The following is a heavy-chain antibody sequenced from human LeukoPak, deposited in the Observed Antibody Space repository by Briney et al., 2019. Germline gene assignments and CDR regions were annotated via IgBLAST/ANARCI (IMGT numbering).Heavy chain of an antibody. CDR1: GFTFSSYA. Sequence: PGGSLRLSCAASGFTFSSYAMSWVRQAPGKGLEWVSAISGSGGSTYYADSVKGRFTISRDNSKNTLYLQMNSLRAEDTAVYCCARAVLYYYDSSGYYFGYWGQGTLVTVSS. V-gene: IGHV3-23*01. D-gene: IGHD3-22*01. CDR3: ARAVLYYYDSSGYYFGY. J-gene: IGHJ4*02. CDR2: ISGSGGST.